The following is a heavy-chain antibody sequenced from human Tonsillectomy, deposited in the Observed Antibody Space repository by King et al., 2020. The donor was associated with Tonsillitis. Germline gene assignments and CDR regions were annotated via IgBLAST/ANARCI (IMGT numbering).Heavy chain of an antibody. J-gene: IGHJ3*02. CDR3: ARSRYSKDAFDI. D-gene: IGHD4-11*01. CDR1: GFTFSSYW. CDR2: INIDGSST. Sequence: VQLVESGGGLVQPGGSLRLSCAASGFTFSSYWMHWVRQAPGKGLVWVSRINIDGSSTSYAASVKGRFTISRHNAKHKLYLQMNSLRAGDTAVYYCARSRYSKDAFDIWGQATMVTVSS. V-gene: IGHV3-74*01.